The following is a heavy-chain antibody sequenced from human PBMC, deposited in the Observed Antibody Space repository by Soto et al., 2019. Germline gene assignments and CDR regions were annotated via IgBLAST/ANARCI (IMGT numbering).Heavy chain of an antibody. V-gene: IGHV3-53*01. D-gene: IGHD1-26*01. Sequence: EVQLVESGGGLIQPGGSLRLSCAASGFTVSSNYMSWVRQAPGKGLEWVSVIYSGGSTYYADSVKGRFTISRDNSKNTLYLQMNSLRAEDTAVYYCARTGGGSYTEYYFDYWGQGTLVTVSS. CDR2: IYSGGST. CDR3: ARTGGGSYTEYYFDY. J-gene: IGHJ4*02. CDR1: GFTVSSNY.